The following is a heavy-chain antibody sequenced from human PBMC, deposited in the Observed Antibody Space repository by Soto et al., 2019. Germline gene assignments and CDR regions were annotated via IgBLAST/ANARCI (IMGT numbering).Heavy chain of an antibody. J-gene: IGHJ3*02. V-gene: IGHV4-34*01. CDR3: ASFWVGYGDYYSDAFDI. Sequence: QVQLQQWGAGLLKPSETLSLTCAVYGGSFSGYYWSWIRQPPGKGLEWIGEINHSGSTNYNPSLKSRVTISVDTSKNQFSLKLSSVTAADMAVYYCASFWVGYGDYYSDAFDIWGQGTMVTVSS. CDR2: INHSGST. D-gene: IGHD2-21*02. CDR1: GGSFSGYY.